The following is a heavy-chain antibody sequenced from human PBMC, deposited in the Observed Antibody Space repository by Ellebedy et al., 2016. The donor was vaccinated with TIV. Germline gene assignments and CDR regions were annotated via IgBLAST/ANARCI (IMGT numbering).Heavy chain of an antibody. D-gene: IGHD1-26*01. CDR2: INPSSGGT. CDR3: ARGPRYSGSYLLDY. Sequence: AASVKVSCKASGYTFTSYYMHWVRQAPGQGLEWMGIINPSSGGTNYAPKLQGGVTMTRDTSTSTVYMELSSLRSEDTAVYYCARGPRYSGSYLLDYWGQGALVTVSS. CDR1: GYTFTSYY. V-gene: IGHV1-46*04. J-gene: IGHJ4*02.